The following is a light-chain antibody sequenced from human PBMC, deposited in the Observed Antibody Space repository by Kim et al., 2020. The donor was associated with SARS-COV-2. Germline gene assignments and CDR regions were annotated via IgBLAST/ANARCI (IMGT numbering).Light chain of an antibody. V-gene: IGLV3-1*01. Sequence: LSPGQTASITCAGVKLGDKYACWYQQEPGQSPVLGIYQDSKRPSGIPERFSGSNSGNTATLTISGTQAMDEADYYCQAWDSSTVVFGGGTRLTVL. CDR2: QDS. CDR1: KLGDKY. CDR3: QAWDSSTVV. J-gene: IGLJ2*01.